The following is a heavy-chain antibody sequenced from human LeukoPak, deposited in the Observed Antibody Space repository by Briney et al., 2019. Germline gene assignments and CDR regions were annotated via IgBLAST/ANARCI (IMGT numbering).Heavy chain of an antibody. CDR3: ARDHNPYGSGRGAFDI. D-gene: IGHD3-10*01. CDR1: GFTFSSYG. J-gene: IGHJ3*02. Sequence: GRSLRLSCAASGFTFSSYGMHWVRQAPGKGLEWVAVISYDGSNKYYADSVKGRFTISRDNSKDTLYLQMNSLRAEDTAVYYCARDHNPYGSGRGAFDIWGQGTMVTVSS. V-gene: IGHV3-30*03. CDR2: ISYDGSNK.